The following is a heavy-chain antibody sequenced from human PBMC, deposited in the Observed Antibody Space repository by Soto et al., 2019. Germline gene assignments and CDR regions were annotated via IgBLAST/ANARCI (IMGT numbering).Heavy chain of an antibody. J-gene: IGHJ6*02. CDR1: GYTFTSYW. CDR2: IYPDDSDT. V-gene: IGHV5-51*01. CDR3: ARYYTSYAGGMDV. Sequence: GESLKISCQGSGYTFTSYWIGWARQMPGKGLEWMGIIYPDDSDTRYSPSFQVQVTISADKSIRTAYFQWSSLKASDTAMYFCARYYTSYAGGMDVWDQGTTVTVS. D-gene: IGHD3-16*01.